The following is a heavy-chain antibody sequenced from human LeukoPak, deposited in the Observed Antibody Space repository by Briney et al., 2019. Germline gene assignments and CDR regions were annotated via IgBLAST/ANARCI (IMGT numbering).Heavy chain of an antibody. CDR3: AKDSPVCTY. V-gene: IGHV3-23*01. Sequence: PGGSLRLSCTASGFTISRYGVSWVRQAPGKGLEWVSAISGSADSTYYADSVKGRFTISRDSSKNTLYLQMDSLRAEDTAIYYCAKDSPVCTYWGQGTLVTVSS. CDR2: ISGSADST. J-gene: IGHJ4*02. CDR1: GFTISRYG. D-gene: IGHD2-8*01.